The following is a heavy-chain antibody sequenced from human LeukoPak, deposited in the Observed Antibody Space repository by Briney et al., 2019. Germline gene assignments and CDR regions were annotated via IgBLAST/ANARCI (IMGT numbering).Heavy chain of an antibody. CDR1: GGSISSGSYY. CDR3: ARDPDSGYDFFDY. D-gene: IGHD5-12*01. V-gene: IGHV4-61*02. CDR2: IYTSGST. Sequence: SSETLSLTCTVSGGSISSGSYYWSWIRHPAGKGLEWIGRIYTSGSTNYNPSLKSRVTISVDTSKNQFSLKLSSVTAADTAVYYCARDPDSGYDFFDYWGQGTLVTVSS. J-gene: IGHJ4*02.